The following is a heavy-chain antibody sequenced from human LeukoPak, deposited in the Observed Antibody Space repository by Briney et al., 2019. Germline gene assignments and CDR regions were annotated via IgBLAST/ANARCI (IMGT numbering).Heavy chain of an antibody. CDR3: ARGRFWQQLVNKDHLETYYYGMDV. V-gene: IGHV1-2*02. Sequence: ASVKVSCKASGYTFTGYYMHWVRQAPGQGLEWMGWINPNSGGTNYAQKFQGRVTMTRDTSISTAYMELSRLRSDDTAVYYCARGRFWQQLVNKDHLETYYYGMDVWGQGTTVTVSS. CDR1: GYTFTGYY. CDR2: INPNSGGT. D-gene: IGHD6-13*01. J-gene: IGHJ6*02.